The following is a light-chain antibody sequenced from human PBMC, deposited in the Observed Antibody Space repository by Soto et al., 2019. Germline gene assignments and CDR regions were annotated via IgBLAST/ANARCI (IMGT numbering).Light chain of an antibody. V-gene: IGKV1-33*01. CDR3: QHYETLPLT. CDR2: DAS. CDR1: LAISHY. J-gene: IGKJ4*01. Sequence: DIQMIQAISSLSASVGARVTITXXASLAISHYVNWYQQKPGKAPKLLISDASNLQTGVPSRFSGTASGSDFTFTISSLQPEDIATYYCQHYETLPLTFAGRTKV.